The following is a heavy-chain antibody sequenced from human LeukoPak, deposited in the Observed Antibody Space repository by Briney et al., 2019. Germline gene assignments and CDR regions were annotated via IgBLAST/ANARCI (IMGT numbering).Heavy chain of an antibody. CDR1: VFTFGSYW. Sequence: PGGSLRLSCAASVFTFGSYWMSWVRQAPGKRLEWVATIKEDGSDKYYVDSVEGRFTISRDNVKNSVYLQMNSLRAEDTAVYYCAREKNLGTWGQGTLVTVSS. CDR2: IKEDGSDK. D-gene: IGHD1-14*01. J-gene: IGHJ4*02. V-gene: IGHV3-7*05. CDR3: AREKNLGT.